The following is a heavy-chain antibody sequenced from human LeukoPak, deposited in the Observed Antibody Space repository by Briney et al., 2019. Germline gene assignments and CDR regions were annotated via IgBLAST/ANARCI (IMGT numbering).Heavy chain of an antibody. V-gene: IGHV3-48*04. CDR1: GFAFSSYS. D-gene: IGHD2-8*02. CDR2: ISSSSSTI. CDR3: ARVSWWTPGAFDI. J-gene: IGHJ3*02. Sequence: GGSLRLSCAASGFAFSSYSMNWVRQAPGKGLEWVSYISSSSSTIYYADSVKGRFTISRDNAKNSLYLQMNSLRAEDTAVYYCARVSWWTPGAFDIWGQGTMVTVSS.